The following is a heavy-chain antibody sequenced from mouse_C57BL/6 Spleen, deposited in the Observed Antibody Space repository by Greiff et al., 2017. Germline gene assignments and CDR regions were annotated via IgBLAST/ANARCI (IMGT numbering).Heavy chain of an antibody. CDR2: ISDGGSYT. CDR1: GFTFSSYA. V-gene: IGHV5-4*03. CDR3: ARGGVTTVVAHYYAMDY. J-gene: IGHJ4*01. Sequence: EVKLMESGGGLVKPGGSLKLPCAASGFTFSSYAMSWVRQTPEKRMEWVATISDGGSYTYYPDNVKGRFTISRDNAKNNLYLQMSQLKSEDTTMYYCARGGVTTVVAHYYAMDYWGQGTSVTVSS. D-gene: IGHD1-1*01.